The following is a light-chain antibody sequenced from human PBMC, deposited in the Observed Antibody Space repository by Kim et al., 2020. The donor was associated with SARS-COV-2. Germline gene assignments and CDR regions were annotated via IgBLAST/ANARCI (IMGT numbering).Light chain of an antibody. CDR3: NSRDSNDNVV. J-gene: IGLJ2*01. V-gene: IGLV3-19*01. CDR1: SLRSYY. CDR2: GKN. Sequence: SSELTQDPAVSVALGQTVRITCQGDSLRSYYPTWYQQKPGQAPIVVIYGKNNRPAGIPDRFSGSSSGNTASLTITGTQAGDEADYYCNSRDSNDNVVFGGGTQLTVL.